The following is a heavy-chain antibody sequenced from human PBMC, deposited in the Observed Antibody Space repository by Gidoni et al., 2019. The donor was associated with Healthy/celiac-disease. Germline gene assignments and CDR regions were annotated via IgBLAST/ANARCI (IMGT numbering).Heavy chain of an antibody. Sequence: QVQLVQSRAEVNKPGYSVKVPCKASAGTFSSYAISWLRQTPGQGLEWMGGIIPIFGTANYAQKFQGRVKITADEATSTGYMELSSLRSEDTAVYYCACDTGKTFDYWGQGTLVTVSS. CDR3: ACDTGKTFDY. CDR2: IIPIFGTA. CDR1: AGTFSSYA. J-gene: IGHJ4*02. V-gene: IGHV1-69*01. D-gene: IGHD3-10*01.